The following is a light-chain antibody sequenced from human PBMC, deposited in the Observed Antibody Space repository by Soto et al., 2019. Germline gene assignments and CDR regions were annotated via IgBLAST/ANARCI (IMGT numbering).Light chain of an antibody. CDR2: AAS. CDR3: QQFNSFSFN. V-gene: IGKV1-8*01. CDR1: QGISSY. J-gene: IGKJ3*01. Sequence: IRMTQSPSSLSASTGDRVTITCRASQGISSYLAWYQQKPGKAPKLLIYAASTLQSGVPSRFSGSGSGTDFTLTISCLQSEDFATYYCQQFNSFSFNFGPGTKVDIK.